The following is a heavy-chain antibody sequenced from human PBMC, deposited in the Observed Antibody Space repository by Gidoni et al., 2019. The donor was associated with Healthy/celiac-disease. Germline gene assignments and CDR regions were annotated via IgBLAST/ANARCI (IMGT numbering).Heavy chain of an antibody. J-gene: IGHJ6*02. D-gene: IGHD2-15*01. V-gene: IGHV4-34*01. CDR2: INHSGST. Sequence: QVQLQQWGAGLLKPSETLSLTCAVYGGSFSGYYWSWIRQPPGKGLEWIGEINHSGSTNYNPSLKSRVTISVDTSKNQFSLKLSSVTAADTAVYYCARMVARRGKETPSRSYYYYGMDVWGQGTTVTVSS. CDR3: ARMVARRGKETPSRSYYYYGMDV. CDR1: GGSFSGYY.